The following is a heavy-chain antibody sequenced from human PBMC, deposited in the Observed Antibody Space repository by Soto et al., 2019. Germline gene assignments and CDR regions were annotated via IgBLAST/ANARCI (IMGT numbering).Heavy chain of an antibody. D-gene: IGHD3-22*01. Sequence: QVRLVQSGAEVKRPGASVKVSCRASGYTFVDYALHWVRQAPGQGLEWVGWMNPKTGNIKSSHKFEDRVSITRDTDTRTAYMELSGLRSEDTAVYFCTGEAVVAENWFDPWGQGTLVTVSS. CDR3: TGEAVVAENWFDP. J-gene: IGHJ5*02. CDR2: MNPKTGNI. CDR1: GYTFVDYA. V-gene: IGHV1-3*01.